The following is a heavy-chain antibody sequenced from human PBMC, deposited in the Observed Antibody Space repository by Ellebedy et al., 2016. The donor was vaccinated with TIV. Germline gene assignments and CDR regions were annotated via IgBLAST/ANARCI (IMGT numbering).Heavy chain of an antibody. Sequence: GESLKISCAASGFTFSSYSMNWVRQAPGKGLEWVSFISWSSSYIYYADSVKGRFTISRDNAKNSLYLQMNSLRAEDTDVYYCARELSLRGMDVWGQGTTVTVSS. CDR3: ARELSLRGMDV. CDR1: GFTFSSYS. J-gene: IGHJ6*02. CDR2: ISWSSSYI. V-gene: IGHV3-21*01.